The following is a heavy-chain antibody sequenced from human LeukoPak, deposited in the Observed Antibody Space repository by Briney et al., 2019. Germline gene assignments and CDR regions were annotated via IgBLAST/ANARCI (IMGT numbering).Heavy chain of an antibody. CDR3: ARGESTEAFDI. CDR1: GGCISSVDSY. V-gene: IGHV4-30-4*08. J-gene: IGHJ3*02. Sequence: PSETLSLTCTVSGGCISSVDSYWSWIRQPPGNGLEWIGYIYYSGSTYYNPSLKSRVTISVDTSKNQFALKLSTVTAADTAVYYCARGESTEAFDIWGQGTMVTVSS. CDR2: IYYSGST.